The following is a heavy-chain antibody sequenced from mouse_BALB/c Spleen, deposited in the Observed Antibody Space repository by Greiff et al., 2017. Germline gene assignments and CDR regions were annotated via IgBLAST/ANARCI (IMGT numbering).Heavy chain of an antibody. V-gene: IGHV5-15*02. CDR1: GFTFSDYG. D-gene: IGHD2-3*01. Sequence: EVKLMESGGGLVQPGGSRKLSCAASGFTFSDYGMAWVRQAPGKGPEWVAFISNLAYSIYYADTVTGRFTISRENAKNTLYLEMSSLRSEDTAMYYCARREDDGYYPGAMDYWGQGTSVTVSS. CDR2: ISNLAYSI. CDR3: ARREDDGYYPGAMDY. J-gene: IGHJ4*01.